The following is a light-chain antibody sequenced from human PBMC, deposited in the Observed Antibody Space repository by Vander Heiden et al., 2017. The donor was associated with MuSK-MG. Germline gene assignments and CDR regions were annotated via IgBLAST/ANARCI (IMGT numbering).Light chain of an antibody. CDR3: QQYKNGHHSTYT. CDR2: GAS. Sequence: EIVMTQSPATLSVSPGERATLSCRASQSVSSNLAWYQQKPGQAPRLLIYGASTRATGSPDRFSGSGYGKEFTLTISSLHSEECEVYYCQQYKNGHHSTYTFGQGTKLEIK. J-gene: IGKJ2*01. CDR1: QSVSSN. V-gene: IGKV3-15*01.